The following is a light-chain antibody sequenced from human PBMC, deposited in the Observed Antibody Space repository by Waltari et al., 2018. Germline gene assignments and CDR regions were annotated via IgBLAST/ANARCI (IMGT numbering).Light chain of an antibody. CDR1: QSFSSNY. V-gene: IGKV3-20*01. J-gene: IGKJ2*01. CDR2: SAS. Sequence: EIVLTPSPGTLSLSPGESATLSSRASQSFSSNYLPWYQQKPGQAHRLHILSASSRATGIPDRFSGSASGTDFTLTISRLEPEDFAVYYCQQYGISPPYTFGQGTKLEI. CDR3: QQYGISPPYT.